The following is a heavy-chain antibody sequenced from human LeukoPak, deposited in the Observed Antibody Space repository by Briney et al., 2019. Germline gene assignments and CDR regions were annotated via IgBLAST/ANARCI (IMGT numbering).Heavy chain of an antibody. CDR1: GFTFSSYE. D-gene: IGHD5-24*01. CDR3: ARDQRAGYTPYYYYYMDV. Sequence: GGSLRLSCAASGFTFSSYEMNWVRQAPGKGLEWVSYISSSGSTIYYADSVKGRFTISRDNAKNSLYLQMNSLRAEDTAVYYCARDQRAGYTPYYYYYMDVWGKGTTVTVSS. CDR2: ISSSGSTI. J-gene: IGHJ6*03. V-gene: IGHV3-48*03.